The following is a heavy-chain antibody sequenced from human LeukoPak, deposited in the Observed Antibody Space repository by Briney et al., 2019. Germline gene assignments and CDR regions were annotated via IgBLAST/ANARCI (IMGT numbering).Heavy chain of an antibody. V-gene: IGHV3-11*04. CDR2: ISNDSVDK. CDR3: ARRDWVSGAVRAFDI. CDR1: GFIFSDYY. Sequence: KPGGSLRLSCVGSGFIFSDYYMSWIRQAPGKGLEWVSYISNDSVDKYCVDSVRGRFTISRDNAKKSMYLQMSGLRVEDTAVYYCARRDWVSGAVRAFDIWGQGTMVTVSS. D-gene: IGHD3-3*01. J-gene: IGHJ3*02.